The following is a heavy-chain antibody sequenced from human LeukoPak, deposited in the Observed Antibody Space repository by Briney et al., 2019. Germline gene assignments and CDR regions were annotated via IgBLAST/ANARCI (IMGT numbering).Heavy chain of an antibody. J-gene: IGHJ4*02. CDR3: ARGGSYYLWSYYFDY. V-gene: IGHV1-2*02. D-gene: IGHD1-26*01. CDR1: GYTFTGYY. CDR2: INPNSGGT. Sequence: ASVKVSCKASGYTFTGYYMHWVRQAPGQGLEWMGWINPNSGGTNYAQKFQGRVTMTRDTSVSTAYMELSRLRSDDTAVYYCARGGSYYLWSYYFDYWGQGTLVTVSS.